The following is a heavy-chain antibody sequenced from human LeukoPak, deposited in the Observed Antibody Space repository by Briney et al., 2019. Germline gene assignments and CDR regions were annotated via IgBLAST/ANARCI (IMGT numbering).Heavy chain of an antibody. D-gene: IGHD5-18*01. CDR2: IYQSGYT. CDR1: GASIISTNW. V-gene: IGHV4-4*02. CDR3: ARYNYGYDALDF. Sequence: PSGTLSLTCNVSGASIISTNWWNWVRQPPGKGLEWIGEIYQSGYTKYNPSLKSRVTISVDKSKNQFSLRLNSVTAADTAVYYCARYNYGYDALDFWGQGTMDTVSS. J-gene: IGHJ3*01.